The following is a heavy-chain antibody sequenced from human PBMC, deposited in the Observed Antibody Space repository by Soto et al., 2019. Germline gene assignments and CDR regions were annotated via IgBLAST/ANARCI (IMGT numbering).Heavy chain of an antibody. J-gene: IGHJ4*02. D-gene: IGHD3-10*01. Sequence: SVKVSCKASGGTFSRYAISWVRQAPGQGLEWMGGIIPIFGTANYAQKFQGRVTITADESTSTAYMELSSLRSEDTAVYYCSRVDPGETSPLDHWGQGTLVTVSS. CDR1: GGTFSRYA. CDR3: SRVDPGETSPLDH. V-gene: IGHV1-69*13. CDR2: IIPIFGTA.